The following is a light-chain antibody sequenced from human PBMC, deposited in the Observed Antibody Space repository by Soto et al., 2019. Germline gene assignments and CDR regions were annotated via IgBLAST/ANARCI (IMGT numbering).Light chain of an antibody. V-gene: IGKV2-28*01. Sequence: DIVVTQSPLSLPVTPGEPASISCRSSQSLLHSNGNYYLDWYVQKPGQSPQVLIYMASNRASGVPDRFSGTGSGTDFTLEISRVEAEDVGVYYCMQTLQTRTFGQGTKVEIQ. CDR2: MAS. CDR1: QSLLHSNGNYY. CDR3: MQTLQTRT. J-gene: IGKJ1*01.